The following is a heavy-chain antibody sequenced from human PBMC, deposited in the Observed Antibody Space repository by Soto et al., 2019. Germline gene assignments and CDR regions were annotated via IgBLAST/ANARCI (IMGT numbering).Heavy chain of an antibody. D-gene: IGHD6-6*01. Sequence: SVKVSCKASGGTFSSYAISWVRQAPGQGREWMGGIIPIFGTANYAQKFQGRVTITADESTSTAYMELSSLRSEDTAVYYCAREGQLVRFYYYYGMDVWGQGTTVTVSS. CDR1: GGTFSSYA. CDR2: IIPIFGTA. V-gene: IGHV1-69*13. CDR3: AREGQLVRFYYYYGMDV. J-gene: IGHJ6*02.